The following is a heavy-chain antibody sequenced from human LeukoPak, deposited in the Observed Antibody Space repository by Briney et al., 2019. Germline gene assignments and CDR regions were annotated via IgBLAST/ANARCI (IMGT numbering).Heavy chain of an antibody. CDR3: ARALITFGGVIVISSYYFDY. D-gene: IGHD3-16*02. Sequence: PSQTLSLTCTVSGGSISSGGYYWSWIRQHPGTGLEWIGYIYYSGSTYYNPSLKSRVTISVDTSKNQFSPKLSSVTAADTAVYYCARALITFGGVIVISSYYFDYWGQGTLVTVSS. V-gene: IGHV4-31*03. J-gene: IGHJ4*02. CDR2: IYYSGST. CDR1: GGSISSGGYY.